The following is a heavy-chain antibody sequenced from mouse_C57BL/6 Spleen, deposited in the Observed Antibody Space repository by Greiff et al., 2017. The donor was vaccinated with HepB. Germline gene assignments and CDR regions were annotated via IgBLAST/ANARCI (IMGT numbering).Heavy chain of an antibody. D-gene: IGHD2-4*01. V-gene: IGHV3-6*01. CDR3: ASGDYDEDAMDY. CDR1: GYSITSGYY. CDR2: ISYDGSN. Sequence: DVHLVESGPGLVKPSQSLSLTCSVTGYSITSGYYWNWIRQFPGNKLEWMGYISYDGSNNYNPSLKNRISITRDTSKNQFFLKLNSVTTEDTATYYCASGDYDEDAMDYWGQGTSVTVSS. J-gene: IGHJ4*01.